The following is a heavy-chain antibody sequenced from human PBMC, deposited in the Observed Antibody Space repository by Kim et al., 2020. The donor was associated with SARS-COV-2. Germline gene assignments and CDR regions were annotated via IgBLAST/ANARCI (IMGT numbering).Heavy chain of an antibody. CDR1: GFTFSSYS. V-gene: IGHV3-21*01. J-gene: IGHJ4*02. CDR3: ARGPGDYVWGSYRYRGNHYFDY. CDR2: ISSSSSYI. Sequence: GGSLRLSCAASGFTFSSYSMNWVRQAPGKGLEWVSSISSSSSYIYYADSVKGRFTISRDNAKNSLYLQMNSLRAEDTAVYYCARGPGDYVWGSYRYRGNHYFDYWGQGTLVTVSS. D-gene: IGHD3-16*02.